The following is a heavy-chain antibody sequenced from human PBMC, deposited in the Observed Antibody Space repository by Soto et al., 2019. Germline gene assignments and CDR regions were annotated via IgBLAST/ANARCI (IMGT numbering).Heavy chain of an antibody. Sequence: PGGSLRLSCSASGFPFNTYAMHWIRQAPGKGLDDVSAISSSGFATYYADSVKGRFTISRDNSKNTMYLQMSDLRHEDTAVYFCVKVLSPRRSGYEGHFDYWGQGTLVTVSS. CDR3: VKVLSPRRSGYEGHFDY. J-gene: IGHJ4*02. D-gene: IGHD5-12*01. CDR1: GFPFNTYA. V-gene: IGHV3-64D*06. CDR2: ISSSGFAT.